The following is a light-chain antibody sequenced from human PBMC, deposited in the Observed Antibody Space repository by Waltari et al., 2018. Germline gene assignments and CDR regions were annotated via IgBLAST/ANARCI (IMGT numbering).Light chain of an antibody. CDR3: QHNVRLPVT. CDR2: YTY. CDR1: MGGGSS. J-gene: IGKJ1*01. V-gene: IGKV3D-11*01. Sequence: SCRAGMGGGSSLVRYQHKPGQAPRLVIYYTYTWATGMPDRFSGSGSETDFSLTVSRLVPEECAVYYCQHNVRLPVTFGQGTKVEIK.